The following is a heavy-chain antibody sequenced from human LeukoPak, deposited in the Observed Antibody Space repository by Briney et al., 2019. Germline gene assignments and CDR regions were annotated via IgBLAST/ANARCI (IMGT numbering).Heavy chain of an antibody. V-gene: IGHV1-24*01. D-gene: IGHD6-19*01. CDR2: FDPEDGET. J-gene: IGHJ4*02. Sequence: ASVKVSCKVSGYTLTELSMHWVRQAPGKGLEWMGGFDPEDGETIYAQKFQGRVTMTEDTSTDTAYMELSSLRSEDTAVYYCATDLRDSSGWYLENDYWGQGTLATVSS. CDR1: GYTLTELS. CDR3: ATDLRDSSGWYLENDY.